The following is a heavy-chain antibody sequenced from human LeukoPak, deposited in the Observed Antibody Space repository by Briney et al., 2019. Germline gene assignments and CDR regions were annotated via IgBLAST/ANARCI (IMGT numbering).Heavy chain of an antibody. CDR3: ARDRHVPGLYYYYMDV. CDR1: GFSLSAYN. J-gene: IGHJ6*03. V-gene: IGHV3-48*01. D-gene: IGHD6-6*01. CDR2: ISSSSATI. Sequence: PGGSLRLSCEGSGFSLSAYNMNWVRQAPGKGLESVSYISSSSATIFYADSVKGRFTISRDNAKNSLYLQVNSLRPEDTAVYFCARDRHVPGLYYYYMDVWGKGTTVTVSS.